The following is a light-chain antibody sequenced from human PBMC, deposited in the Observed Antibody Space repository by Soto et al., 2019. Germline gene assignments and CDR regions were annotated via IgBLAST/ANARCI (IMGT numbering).Light chain of an antibody. CDR2: ADT. CDR3: QVWDTRSYHVV. Sequence: SYELTQQPSVSVAPGQTARITCGGDDIQSKSVHWYQQKPGQAPVLVVYADTDRPSGIPERFSGSNSGNTATLTISKVEAGDEADYYCQVWDTRSYHVVFGGGTKVTVL. CDR1: DIQSKS. J-gene: IGLJ3*02. V-gene: IGLV3-21*02.